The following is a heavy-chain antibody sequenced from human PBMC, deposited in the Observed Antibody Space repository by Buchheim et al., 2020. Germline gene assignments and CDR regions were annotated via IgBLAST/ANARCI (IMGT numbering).Heavy chain of an antibody. V-gene: IGHV3-74*03. D-gene: IGHD1-26*01. CDR1: GFTFSPYY. CDR3: LCLGFESFP. Sequence: EVQLVESGGGLVQPGGSLRLSCAASGFTFSPYYMHWVRQPPGKGLVWVSRITSDGSGTTYADSVKGRFTISRDNAKNTLYLQMNSLRVEDTAVYYCLCLGFESFPWGQGTL. J-gene: IGHJ5*02. CDR2: ITSDGSGT.